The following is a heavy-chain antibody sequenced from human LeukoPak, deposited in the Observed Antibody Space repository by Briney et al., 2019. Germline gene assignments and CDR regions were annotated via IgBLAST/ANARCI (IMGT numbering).Heavy chain of an antibody. CDR1: GYNFAPYW. J-gene: IGHJ2*01. D-gene: IGHD4-17*01. Sequence: GESLKISRQSSGYNFAPYWIVWVRQMPGKGLEWMGITFAGYSYTIYSPSFQGQVTMSVDKSISTAYLQWSSLKASDTAMYYCARHFHPAETTGGYFDLWGRGTLVTVSA. V-gene: IGHV5-51*01. CDR2: TFAGYSYT. CDR3: ARHFHPAETTGGYFDL.